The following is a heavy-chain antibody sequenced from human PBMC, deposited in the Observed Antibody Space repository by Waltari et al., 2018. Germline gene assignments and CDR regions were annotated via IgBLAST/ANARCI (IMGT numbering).Heavy chain of an antibody. D-gene: IGHD3-16*01. V-gene: IGHV1-69*05. J-gene: IGHJ4*02. Sequence: VSCKASGGTFSSYAISWVRQAPGQGLEWMGGIIPIFGTANYAQKFQGRVTITTDESTSTAYMELSSLRSEDTAVYYCASGFIRGGAMAEGIDYWGQGTLVTVSS. CDR1: GGTFSSYA. CDR3: ASGFIRGGAMAEGIDY. CDR2: IIPIFGTA.